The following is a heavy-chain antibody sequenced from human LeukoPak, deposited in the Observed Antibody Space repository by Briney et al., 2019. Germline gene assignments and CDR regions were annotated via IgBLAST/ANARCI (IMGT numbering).Heavy chain of an antibody. CDR1: GFTFDDYA. CDR2: ISWNSGSI. Sequence: GGSLRLSCAASGFTFDDYAMHWVRQAPGKGLEWVSGISWNSGSIGYADSVKGRFTISRDNAKNSLYLQINSLRAEDTALYYCAKDRSGMVRGVMTWGQGTLVTVSS. V-gene: IGHV3-9*01. D-gene: IGHD3-10*01. CDR3: AKDRSGMVRGVMT. J-gene: IGHJ4*02.